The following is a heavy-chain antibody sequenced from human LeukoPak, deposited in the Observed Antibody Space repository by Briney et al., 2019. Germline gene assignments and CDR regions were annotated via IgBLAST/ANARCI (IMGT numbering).Heavy chain of an antibody. J-gene: IGHJ5*02. CDR2: INPDGSQT. CDR1: GFTFSTYW. V-gene: IGHV3-7*01. CDR3: ARDLGYGALDP. D-gene: IGHD4-17*01. Sequence: PGGSLRLSCAASGFTFSTYWMNWVRQAPGKGLEWVALINPDGSQTNYVDSVRGRFTIPRDNAENSLYLQMNSLRAEDTAVYYCARDLGYGALDPWGQGTLVTVSS.